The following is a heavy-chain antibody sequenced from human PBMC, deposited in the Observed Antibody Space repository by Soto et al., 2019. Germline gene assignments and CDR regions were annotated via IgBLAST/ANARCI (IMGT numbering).Heavy chain of an antibody. D-gene: IGHD2-2*01. CDR1: GYTSADFG. J-gene: IGHJ5*01. Sequence: GASVKVSCKASGYTSADFGIRWVRQAPGQGLELMWWVSGNNGASNPAPKVQGRITMTLDTSTGVSYMALRSLRSDDTAIYYCVRDQKYFRVNGNWFDSWGQGTLVTVYS. CDR3: VRDQKYFRVNGNWFDS. CDR2: VSGNNGAS. V-gene: IGHV1-18*04.